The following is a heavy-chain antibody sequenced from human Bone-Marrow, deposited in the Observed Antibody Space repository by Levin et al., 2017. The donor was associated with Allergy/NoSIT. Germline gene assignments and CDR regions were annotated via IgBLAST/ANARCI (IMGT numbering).Heavy chain of an antibody. V-gene: IGHV1-2*02. CDR1: GYTFTGYY. CDR2: INPNSGGT. Sequence: ASVKVSCKASGYTFTGYYMHWVRQAPGQGLEWMGWINPNSGGTNYAQKFQGRVTMTRDTSISTAYMELSRLRSDDTAVYYCARAGDYDILTGSCWFDPWGQGTLVTVSS. CDR3: ARAGDYDILTGSCWFDP. J-gene: IGHJ5*02. D-gene: IGHD3-9*01.